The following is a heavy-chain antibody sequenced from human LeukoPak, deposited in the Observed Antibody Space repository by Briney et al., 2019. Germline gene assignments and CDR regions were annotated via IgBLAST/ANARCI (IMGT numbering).Heavy chain of an antibody. CDR2: ITGSGGSA. CDR1: GFTFSSYT. D-gene: IGHD6-6*01. V-gene: IGHV3-23*01. Sequence: QPGGSLRLSCAASGFTFSSYTMTWVRQAPGKGLEWVSAITGSGGSAYYADSVKGRFIISRDNSKNTLYLQMSSLRAEDTAVYYCAKPVFYTTSSFDYWGQGTLVTVSS. CDR3: AKPVFYTTSSFDY. J-gene: IGHJ4*02.